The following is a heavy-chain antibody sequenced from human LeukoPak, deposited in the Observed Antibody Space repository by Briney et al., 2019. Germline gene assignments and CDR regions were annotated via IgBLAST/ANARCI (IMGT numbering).Heavy chain of an antibody. J-gene: IGHJ4*02. D-gene: IGHD2-15*01. CDR1: GGSISSYY. CDR3: ASIDPSHHGHYFDY. CDR2: IHYSGTT. V-gene: IGHV4-59*08. Sequence: SESLSLTCTASGGSISSYYWSWIRQPPGKGLEWIGYIHYSGTTNYNPSLRSRVTISIDTSKKQFSLKLTSVTAADTAVYYCASIDPSHHGHYFDYRGQGTLVTISS.